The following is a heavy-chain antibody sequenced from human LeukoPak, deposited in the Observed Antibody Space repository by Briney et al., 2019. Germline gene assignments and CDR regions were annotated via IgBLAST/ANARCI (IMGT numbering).Heavy chain of an antibody. CDR3: ARRAHYYDSSGYLY. V-gene: IGHV4-39*01. D-gene: IGHD3-22*01. J-gene: IGHJ4*02. Sequence: SETLSLTCTVSGGSISSSRYYWGWIRQPPGKGLEWIGSIYYSGSTYYNPSLKSRVTISVNTSKNQFSLKLRSVTAADTAVYYCARRAHYYDSSGYLYWGQGTLVTVSS. CDR2: IYYSGST. CDR1: GGSISSSRYY.